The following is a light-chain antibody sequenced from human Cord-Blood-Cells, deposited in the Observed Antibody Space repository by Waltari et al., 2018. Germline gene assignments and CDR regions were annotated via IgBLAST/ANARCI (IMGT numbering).Light chain of an antibody. CDR2: EVS. CDR3: SSYTSSSTYV. J-gene: IGLJ1*01. CDR1: SSDVDSYNR. V-gene: IGLV2-18*02. Sequence: QSALTQPPSVSGSPGPSVTISCTGTSSDVDSYNRASWYQQPPGTAPKPMIYEVSNRPSGFPYRFSGSKSGNTASLTISGLQAEDEADYYCSSYTSSSTYVFGTGTKVTVL.